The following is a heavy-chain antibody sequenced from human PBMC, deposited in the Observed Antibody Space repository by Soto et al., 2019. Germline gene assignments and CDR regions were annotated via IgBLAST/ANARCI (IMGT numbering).Heavy chain of an antibody. J-gene: IGHJ4*02. CDR1: GYTFTSYG. CDR2: ISAYNGNT. Sequence: ASVKVSCKASGYTFTSYGIGWVRQAPGQGLERMGWISAYNGNTNYAQKLQGRVTMTTDTSTSTAYMELRSLRSDDTAVYYCARVPYYEDIGVYIPFDYWGQGTLVTVSS. D-gene: IGHD3-3*01. V-gene: IGHV1-18*01. CDR3: ARVPYYEDIGVYIPFDY.